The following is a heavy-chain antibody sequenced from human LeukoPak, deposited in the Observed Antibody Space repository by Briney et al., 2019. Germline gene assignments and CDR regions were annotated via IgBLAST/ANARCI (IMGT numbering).Heavy chain of an antibody. Sequence: GGSLRLSCAASGFTFSSYSMNWVRQAPGKGLEWVSSISSSSSYIYYADSVKGRFTISRDNAKNSLYLQMNSLRAEDTAVYYCARDAGGRYYVPNWFDPWGQGTLATVSS. CDR3: ARDAGGRYYVPNWFDP. J-gene: IGHJ5*02. CDR1: GFTFSSYS. D-gene: IGHD3-10*02. CDR2: ISSSSSYI. V-gene: IGHV3-21*01.